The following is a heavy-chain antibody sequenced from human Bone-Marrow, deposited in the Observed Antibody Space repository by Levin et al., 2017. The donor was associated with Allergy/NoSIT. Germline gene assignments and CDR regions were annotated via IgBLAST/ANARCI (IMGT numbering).Heavy chain of an antibody. CDR1: GFTFSSYP. CDR2: IWYDGSNK. V-gene: IGHV3-33*01. Sequence: GESLKISCAASGFTFSSYPMHWARQAPGKGLDWVAVIWYDGSNKHYADSVKGRFTISRDNSKNTLYLQMNSLRAEDTAVYYCARDHPTAMDYWGQGTLVTVSS. CDR3: ARDHPTAMDY. J-gene: IGHJ4*02.